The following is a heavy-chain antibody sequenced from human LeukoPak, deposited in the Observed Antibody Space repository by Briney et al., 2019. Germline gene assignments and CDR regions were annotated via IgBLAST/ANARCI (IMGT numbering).Heavy chain of an antibody. V-gene: IGHV3-30*02. CDR3: AKDHYDFWSGYSPYYYYYYMDV. J-gene: IGHJ6*03. CDR1: GFTFSSYG. Sequence: GGSLRLSCAASGFTFSSYGMHWVRQAPGKGLEWVSFIRYDGSNKYYADSVKGRFTISRDNSKTTLYLQMNSLRAEDTAVYYCAKDHYDFWSGYSPYYYYYYMDVWGKGTTVTVSS. CDR2: IRYDGSNK. D-gene: IGHD3-3*01.